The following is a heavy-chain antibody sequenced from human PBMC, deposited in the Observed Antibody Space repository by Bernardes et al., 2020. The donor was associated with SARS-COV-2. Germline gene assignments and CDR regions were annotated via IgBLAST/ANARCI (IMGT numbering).Heavy chain of an antibody. J-gene: IGHJ5*02. Sequence: ASVKVSCKVSGYTLTELTMHWVRQAPGKGLEWMGGFDPEDGETTYAQKFQGRVTMTEDTSTDTAYMELSSLRSEDTAVYYCATAPVTTKTGWFDPWGQGTLVTVSS. V-gene: IGHV1-24*01. CDR1: GYTLTELT. CDR2: FDPEDGET. D-gene: IGHD4-17*01. CDR3: ATAPVTTKTGWFDP.